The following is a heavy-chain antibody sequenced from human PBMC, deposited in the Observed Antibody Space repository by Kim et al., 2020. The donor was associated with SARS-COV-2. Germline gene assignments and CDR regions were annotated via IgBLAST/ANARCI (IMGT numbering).Heavy chain of an antibody. D-gene: IGHD3-22*01. Sequence: SETLSLTCTVSGGSISSGGYYWSWIRQHPGKGLEWIGYIYYSGSTYYNPSLKSRVTISVDTSKNQFSLKLSSVTAADTAVYYCVGGYYPYCFDYWGQGTLVTVSS. V-gene: IGHV4-31*03. CDR1: GGSISSGGYY. J-gene: IGHJ4*02. CDR2: IYYSGST. CDR3: VGGYYPYCFDY.